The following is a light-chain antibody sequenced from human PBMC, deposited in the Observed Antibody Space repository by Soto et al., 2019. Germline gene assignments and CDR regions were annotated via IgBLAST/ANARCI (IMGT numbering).Light chain of an antibody. Sequence: EIVMTQSPATLSVSPGERATISCRASQSINGNLAWYQRKPGQAPRLLMYATSVRATGIPARFSGSGSGTEYTLTISSLQSEDFAVFYCQQYNNWYSFGQGTKLEIK. CDR1: QSINGN. V-gene: IGKV3-15*01. J-gene: IGKJ2*03. CDR3: QQYNNWYS. CDR2: ATS.